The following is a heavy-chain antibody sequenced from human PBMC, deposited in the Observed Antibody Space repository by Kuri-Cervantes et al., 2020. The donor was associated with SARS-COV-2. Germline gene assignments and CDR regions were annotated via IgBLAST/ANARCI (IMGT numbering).Heavy chain of an antibody. J-gene: IGHJ4*02. CDR3: AKDIGTRSTNFVTYDY. CDR1: GFTFSTYA. V-gene: IGHV3-30-3*01. Sequence: GGSLRLSCAASGFTFSTYAITWVRRAPGKGLEWVAVISYDGNNEYYAESVRGRLTISRDNSKNTLSLQMNGLRAEDTAVYYCAKDIGTRSTNFVTYDYWGQGDLVTVSS. CDR2: ISYDGNNE. D-gene: IGHD2/OR15-2a*01.